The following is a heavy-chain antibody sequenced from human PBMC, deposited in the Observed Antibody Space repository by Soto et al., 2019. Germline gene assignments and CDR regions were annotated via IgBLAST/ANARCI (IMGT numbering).Heavy chain of an antibody. J-gene: IGHJ5*02. CDR1: GYTFTSYG. D-gene: IGHD2-2*01. CDR2: ISAYNGNT. CDR3: ARDGEVVPADLDP. Sequence: QVQLVQSGAEVKEPGASVKVSCKASGYTFTSYGISWVRQAPGQGLEWMGWISAYNGNTNYAQKLQGRVTMPTDTSTSTGYMELRSLRTDDTAVYYCARDGEVVPADLDPWGQRTLVSVSS. V-gene: IGHV1-18*01.